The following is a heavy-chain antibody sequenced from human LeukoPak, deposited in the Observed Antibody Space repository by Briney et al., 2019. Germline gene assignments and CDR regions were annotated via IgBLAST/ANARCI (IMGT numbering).Heavy chain of an antibody. CDR2: IDISSSTI. J-gene: IGHJ3*02. V-gene: IGHV3-48*02. Sequence: GGSLRLSCAASGFTFSSYAMSWVRQAPGRGLEWVAYIDISSSTIYYADSVKGRFTISRDNVKNSVFLQMNTLRDEDTAVYYCARSGCGSGGGCYNYRNAFDIWGQGTMVTVSS. D-gene: IGHD2-15*01. CDR1: GFTFSSYA. CDR3: ARSGCGSGGGCYNYRNAFDI.